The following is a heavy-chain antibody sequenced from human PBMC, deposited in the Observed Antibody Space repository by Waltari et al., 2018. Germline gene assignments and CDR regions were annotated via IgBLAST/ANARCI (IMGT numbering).Heavy chain of an antibody. J-gene: IGHJ6*03. CDR1: GGSISSSSYY. V-gene: IGHV4-39*07. Sequence: QLQLQESGPGLVKPSETLSLTCTVSGGSISSSSYYWGWIRQPPGKGLEWIGSIYYSGSTYHNPSLKSRVTITADTSTDTAYMELSSLRSEDTAVYYCATEPDFGVVIRYMDVWGKGTTVTVSS. CDR3: ATEPDFGVVIRYMDV. CDR2: IYYSGST. D-gene: IGHD3-3*01.